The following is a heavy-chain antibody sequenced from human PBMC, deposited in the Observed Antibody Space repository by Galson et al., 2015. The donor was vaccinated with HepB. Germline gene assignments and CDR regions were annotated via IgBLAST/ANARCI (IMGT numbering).Heavy chain of an antibody. J-gene: IGHJ3*02. CDR1: GGTFSSYA. Sequence: SVKVSCKASGGTFSSYAISWVRQAPGQGLEWMGGIIPIFGTANYAQKFQGRVTITADESTSTAYMELSSLRSEDTAVYYCASFPAAAEGAELGAFDIWGQGTMVTVSS. CDR2: IIPIFGTA. D-gene: IGHD6-25*01. CDR3: ASFPAAAEGAELGAFDI. V-gene: IGHV1-69*13.